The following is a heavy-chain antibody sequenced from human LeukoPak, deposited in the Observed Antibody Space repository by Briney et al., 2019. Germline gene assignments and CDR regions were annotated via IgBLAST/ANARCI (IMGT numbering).Heavy chain of an antibody. CDR3: AKDFGVYDILTGYYNSPFDY. Sequence: GGSLRLSCAASGFTFSSYAMSWVRQAPGKGLECVSAISGSGGSTYYADSVKGRFTISRDNSKNTLYLQINSLRAEDTAVYYCAKDFGVYDILTGYYNSPFDYWGQGTLVTVSS. CDR2: ISGSGGST. J-gene: IGHJ4*02. D-gene: IGHD3-9*01. CDR1: GFTFSSYA. V-gene: IGHV3-23*01.